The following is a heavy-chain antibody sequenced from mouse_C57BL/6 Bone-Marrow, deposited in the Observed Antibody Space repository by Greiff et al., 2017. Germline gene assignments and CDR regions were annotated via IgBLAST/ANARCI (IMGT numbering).Heavy chain of an antibody. CDR3: ARWDYYYGSSYHWYFEV. J-gene: IGHJ1*03. V-gene: IGHV1-76*01. Sequence: QVQLQQSGAELVRPGASVKLSCKASGYTFTDYYINWVQQRPGQGLEWIARIYPGSGNTYYNEQFKGKATLTAVKSSRTAYMQLSSLTSEDSAVYFCARWDYYYGSSYHWYFEVWGTGTTVTVSS. CDR2: IYPGSGNT. CDR1: GYTFTDYY. D-gene: IGHD1-1*01.